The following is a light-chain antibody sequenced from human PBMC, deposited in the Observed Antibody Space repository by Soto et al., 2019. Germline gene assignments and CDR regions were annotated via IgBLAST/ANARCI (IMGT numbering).Light chain of an antibody. Sequence: MVMTQSRATLSVSPGERVTLSCRTSQNVTSNLAWYQLRPGQTPSLLIYGTSTRAPDIPVRFSGSGSGTEFTLTINTVQSGDSAVYYCQQYDDWGFGPGTKVEIK. CDR3: QQYDDWG. J-gene: IGKJ1*01. V-gene: IGKV3-15*01. CDR2: GTS. CDR1: QNVTSN.